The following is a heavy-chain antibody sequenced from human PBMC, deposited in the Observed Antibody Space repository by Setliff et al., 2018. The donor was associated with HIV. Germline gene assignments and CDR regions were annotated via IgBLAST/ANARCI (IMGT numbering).Heavy chain of an antibody. D-gene: IGHD1-1*01. CDR3: ARGPTRFYFDY. Sequence: SETLSLTCTVSGGSISSYYWSWIRQPPGKGLEWIGYISYSGSTNYNPSLKSRVTILVDTSKDHFSLKLTSVTAADTAVYYCARGPTRFYFDYWGQGTLVTVSS. V-gene: IGHV4-59*01. J-gene: IGHJ4*02. CDR1: GGSISSYY. CDR2: ISYSGST.